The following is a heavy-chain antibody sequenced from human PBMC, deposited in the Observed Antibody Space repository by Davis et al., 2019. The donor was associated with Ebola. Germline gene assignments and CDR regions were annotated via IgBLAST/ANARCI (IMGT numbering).Heavy chain of an antibody. CDR1: GYTFTSYG. CDR3: ARDLTGGVCLDY. V-gene: IGHV1-18*01. CDR2: ISAYNGNT. D-gene: IGHD2-8*02. Sequence: ASVKVSCKASGYTFTSYGISWVRQAPGQGLEWMGWISAYNGNTNYAQKLQGRVTMTTDTSTSTAYMEPRSLRSDDTAVYYCARDLTGGVCLDYWGQGTLVTVSS. J-gene: IGHJ4*02.